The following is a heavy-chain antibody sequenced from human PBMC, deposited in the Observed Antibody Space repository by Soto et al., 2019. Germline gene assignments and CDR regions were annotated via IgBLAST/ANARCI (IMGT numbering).Heavy chain of an antibody. Sequence: SVKVSCKASGGTFSSYTISWVRQAPGQGLEWMGRIIPILGIANYAQKFQGRVTITADKSTSTAYMELSSLRSVDTSVYYCARSVWDIVVVPAAIDDAFDIWGQGTMVTVSS. CDR3: ARSVWDIVVVPAAIDDAFDI. CDR1: GGTFSSYT. D-gene: IGHD2-2*01. CDR2: IIPILGIA. J-gene: IGHJ3*02. V-gene: IGHV1-69*02.